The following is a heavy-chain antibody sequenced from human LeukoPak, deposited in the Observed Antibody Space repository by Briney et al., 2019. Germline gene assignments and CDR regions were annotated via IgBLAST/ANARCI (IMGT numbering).Heavy chain of an antibody. J-gene: IGHJ4*02. CDR2: ISSSSSYI. D-gene: IGHD1-26*01. Sequence: GGSLRLSCAASGFTFISYNMNWVRQAPGKGLEWVSSISSSSSYIYYADSVKGRFTISRDNAKKSLYLQMNSLRAEDTAVYYCARDEIVGAITSVYFDYWGQGTLVTVSS. CDR1: GFTFISYN. CDR3: ARDEIVGAITSVYFDY. V-gene: IGHV3-21*01.